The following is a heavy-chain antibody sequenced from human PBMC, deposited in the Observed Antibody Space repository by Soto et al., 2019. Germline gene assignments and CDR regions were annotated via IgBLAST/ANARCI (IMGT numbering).Heavy chain of an antibody. V-gene: IGHV3-11*01. J-gene: IGHJ4*02. D-gene: IGHD3-3*01. CDR3: ASHYDMWSGYLSPVDY. Sequence: QVQLVESGGDLVKPGGSLRLSCAASGYTFSDYYMSWIRQAPGKGLEWISYIDTSGTKIYYADSVKGRFNITRDNAKNSLYLEMTSLRDEDTAVYYCASHYDMWSGYLSPVDYWGQGTLVTVSS. CDR2: IDTSGTKI. CDR1: GYTFSDYY.